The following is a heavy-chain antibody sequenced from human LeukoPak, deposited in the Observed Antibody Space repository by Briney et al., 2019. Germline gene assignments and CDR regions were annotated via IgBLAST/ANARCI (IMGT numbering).Heavy chain of an antibody. Sequence: GGSLRLSCAASGFTFSNYGMHWVRQAPGKGLEWVAFIWYDGSKKYYADSVKGRFTISRDNSKNTLYLQINSLRPEDTAVYYCAKKTYDSSRRPDAFDLWGQGTMVTVSS. CDR2: IWYDGSKK. V-gene: IGHV3-30*02. CDR3: AKKTYDSSRRPDAFDL. CDR1: GFTFSNYG. J-gene: IGHJ3*01. D-gene: IGHD3-22*01.